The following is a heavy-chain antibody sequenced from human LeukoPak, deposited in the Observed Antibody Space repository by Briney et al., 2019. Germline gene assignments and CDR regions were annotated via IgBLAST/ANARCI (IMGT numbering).Heavy chain of an antibody. Sequence: SETLSLTCAVYGGSFSGYHWSWIRQPPGKGLEWIGEINHSGSTNYNPSLKSRVTISVDTSKNQFSLKLSSVTAADTAVYYCARGISRVAAAFRPWGQGTLVTVSS. D-gene: IGHD6-13*01. CDR3: ARGISRVAAAFRP. CDR2: INHSGST. J-gene: IGHJ5*02. CDR1: GGSFSGYH. V-gene: IGHV4-34*01.